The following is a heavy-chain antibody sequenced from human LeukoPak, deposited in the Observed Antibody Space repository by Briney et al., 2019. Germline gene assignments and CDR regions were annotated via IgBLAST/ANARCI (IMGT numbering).Heavy chain of an antibody. V-gene: IGHV3-7*03. J-gene: IGHJ5*02. Sequence: GGSLRLSCAASGFTFSSYEMNWVRQAPGKGLEWVANIKQDGSEKYYVDSVKGRFTISRDNAKNSLYLQMNGLRAEDTALYYCAREGTTNWFDPWGQGTLVTVSS. CDR3: AREGTTNWFDP. CDR2: IKQDGSEK. D-gene: IGHD4-17*01. CDR1: GFTFSSYE.